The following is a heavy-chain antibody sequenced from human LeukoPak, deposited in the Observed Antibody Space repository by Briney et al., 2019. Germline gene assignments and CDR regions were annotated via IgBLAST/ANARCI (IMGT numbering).Heavy chain of an antibody. Sequence: SETLSLTCAVYGGSFSGYYWSWIRQPPGKGLEWIGEINHSGSTNYNPSLKSRVTISVDTSKNQFPLKLSSVTAADTAVYYCARFLMGATPTDYWGQGTLVTVSS. D-gene: IGHD1-26*01. CDR3: ARFLMGATPTDY. CDR1: GGSFSGYY. J-gene: IGHJ4*02. CDR2: INHSGST. V-gene: IGHV4-34*01.